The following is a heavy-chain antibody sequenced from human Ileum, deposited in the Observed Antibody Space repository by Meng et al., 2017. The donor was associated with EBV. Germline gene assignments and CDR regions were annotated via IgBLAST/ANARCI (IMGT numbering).Heavy chain of an antibody. D-gene: IGHD3-22*01. CDR3: ASSDYYRSDY. Sequence: QGRLRESGPGLVNPSEPLSLTCAVSGGSISRSDWWSWVRQPPGKGLEWIGEPSHSGSTNYSPSLKRRVTISLDKSKNQLSLKLNSVTAADTAVYYCASSDYYRSDYWGQGTLVTVSS. V-gene: IGHV4-4*02. CDR1: GGSISRSDW. J-gene: IGHJ4*02. CDR2: PSHSGST.